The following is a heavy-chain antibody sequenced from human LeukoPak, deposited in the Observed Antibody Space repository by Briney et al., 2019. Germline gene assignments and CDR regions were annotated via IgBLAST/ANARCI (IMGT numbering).Heavy chain of an antibody. CDR1: GFTFSSYE. Sequence: GGSLTLSCAASGFTFSSYEMNWVRQAPGKGLEWVSYISSSSTSIFYTDSVKGRFTISRDNAKNTLYLQMNSLRAEDTAVYYCARDSEMATTDYWGQGTLVTVSS. D-gene: IGHD5-24*01. J-gene: IGHJ4*02. CDR3: ARDSEMATTDY. V-gene: IGHV3-48*03. CDR2: ISSSSTSI.